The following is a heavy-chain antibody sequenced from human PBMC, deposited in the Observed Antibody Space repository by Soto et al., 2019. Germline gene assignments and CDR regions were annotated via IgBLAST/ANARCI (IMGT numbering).Heavy chain of an antibody. CDR3: VRDRSYSSSWHFFDY. V-gene: IGHV3-74*01. CDR1: GFSFSGFW. CDR2: IISDGSVA. D-gene: IGHD6-13*01. J-gene: IGHJ4*02. Sequence: LRLSCEASGFSFSGFWMHWVRQAPGEGLVWVSRIISDGSVAIYADSVKGRFTISRDNAKNTLFLQMDSLRAEDTAVYYCVRDRSYSSSWHFFDYWGQGTLVTVSS.